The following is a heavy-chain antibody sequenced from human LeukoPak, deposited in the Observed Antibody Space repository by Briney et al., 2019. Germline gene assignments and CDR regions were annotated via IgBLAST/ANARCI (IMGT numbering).Heavy chain of an antibody. CDR1: GYTFTSYD. D-gene: IGHD3-3*01. V-gene: IGHV1-8*01. J-gene: IGHJ5*02. CDR3: ARGGGDFWSGYYTSNWFDP. CDR2: MNPNSGNT. Sequence: ASVKVSRKASGYTFTSYDINWVRQATGQGLEWMGWMNPNSGNTGYAQKFQGRVTMTRNTSISTADMELSSLRSEDTAVYYCARGGGDFWSGYYTSNWFDPWGQGTLVTVSS.